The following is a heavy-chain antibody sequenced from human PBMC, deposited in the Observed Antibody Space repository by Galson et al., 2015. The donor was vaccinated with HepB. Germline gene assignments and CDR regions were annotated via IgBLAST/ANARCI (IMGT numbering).Heavy chain of an antibody. CDR2: INAGNGNT. CDR3: ARGEHCSSTSCPYFDY. V-gene: IGHV1-3*01. D-gene: IGHD2-2*01. J-gene: IGHJ4*02. CDR1: GYTFTSYA. Sequence: SVKVSCKASGYTFTSYAMHWVRQAPGQRLEWMGWINAGNGNTKYSQKFQGRVTITRDTSASTAYMELSSLRSEDTAVYYCARGEHCSSTSCPYFDYWGQGTLVTVSS.